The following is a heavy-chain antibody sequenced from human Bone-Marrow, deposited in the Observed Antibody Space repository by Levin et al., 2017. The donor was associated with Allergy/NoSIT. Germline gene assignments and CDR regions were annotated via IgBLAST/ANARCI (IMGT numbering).Heavy chain of an antibody. CDR2: IRGSDDST. CDR3: ATFDYNYYGYYFDY. D-gene: IGHD5-24*01. Sequence: PGGSLRLSCAVSGFNFNAYGMTWVRQAPGKGLEWVSTIRGSDDSTYYTDSVKGRFTISRDSSEDTLYLQMNTLRAEDTAVYYCATFDYNYYGYYFDYWGQGTLVTVSS. CDR1: GFNFNAYG. V-gene: IGHV3-23*01. J-gene: IGHJ4*02.